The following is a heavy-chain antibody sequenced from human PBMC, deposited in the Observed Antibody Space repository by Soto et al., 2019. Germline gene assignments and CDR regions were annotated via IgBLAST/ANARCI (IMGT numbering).Heavy chain of an antibody. CDR3: ARLQNFDWLLDYYYYYYMGV. CDR2: IYYSGST. J-gene: IGHJ6*03. D-gene: IGHD3-9*01. V-gene: IGHV4-59*08. Sequence: SETLSLTCTVSGGSISSYYWSWIRQPPGKGLEWIGYIYYSGSTNYNPSLKSRVTISVDTSKNQFSLKLSSVTAADTAVYYCARLQNFDWLLDYYYYYYMGVWGKGTTVTVS. CDR1: GGSISSYY.